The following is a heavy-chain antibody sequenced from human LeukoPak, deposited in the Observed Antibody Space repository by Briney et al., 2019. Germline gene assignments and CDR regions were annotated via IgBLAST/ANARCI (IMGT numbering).Heavy chain of an antibody. CDR2: IYTRGST. Sequence: ETLSLTRTVSVDSIYNHYWCWIRQSPVKGLECIGFIYTRGSTHYNPSPKSRVTMSEDTSKNQVSLTLNSVTAADTAVYYCARHWIETTKTYSYWFDPWGQGTLVTVSS. D-gene: IGHD1-1*01. J-gene: IGHJ5*02. CDR3: ARHWIETTKTYSYWFDP. CDR1: VDSIYNHY. V-gene: IGHV4-4*09.